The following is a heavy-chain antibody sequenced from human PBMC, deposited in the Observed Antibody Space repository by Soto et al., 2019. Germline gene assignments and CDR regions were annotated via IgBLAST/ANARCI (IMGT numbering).Heavy chain of an antibody. V-gene: IGHV4-59*12. CDR2: IYYSGST. CDR3: ARASGGSCPSY. CDR1: GGSISSYY. D-gene: IGHD2-15*01. Sequence: SETLSLTCTVSGGSISSYYWSWIRQPPGKGLEWIGYIYYSGSTNYNPSLKSRVTISVDTSKNQFSLKLSSVTAADTAVHYCARASGGSCPSYWGQGTLVTVSS. J-gene: IGHJ4*02.